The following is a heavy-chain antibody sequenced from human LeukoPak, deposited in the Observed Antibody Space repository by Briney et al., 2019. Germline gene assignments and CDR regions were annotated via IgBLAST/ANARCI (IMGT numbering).Heavy chain of an antibody. D-gene: IGHD3-10*01. CDR3: ARDHSYYFGSQTSTLDV. Sequence: PSQTLSLTCTISGASIRTGGFYWTWIRQPPGEGLEWIGYIYYTGSVDYNASLKSRLTISLDTSKNRFSLKLNSVTAADTAVYYCARDHSYYFGSQTSTLDVWGQGTAVTVSS. J-gene: IGHJ6*02. CDR1: GASIRTGGFY. CDR2: IYYTGSV. V-gene: IGHV4-31*03.